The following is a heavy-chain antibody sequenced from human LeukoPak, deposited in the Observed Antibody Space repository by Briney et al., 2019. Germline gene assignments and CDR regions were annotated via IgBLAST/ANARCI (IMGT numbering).Heavy chain of an antibody. J-gene: IGHJ4*02. D-gene: IGHD2-2*02. V-gene: IGHV4-4*08. CDR3: ACYSSPGGWGVFDY. CDR2: IHNSGST. Sequence: PSETLSLTCTVSGGSIRNYHWSWIRQPPGKGLEWIGYIHNSGSTKYNPSLNSRVFISVDTSRNQFSLKLTSVTAADTAVYYCACYSSPGGWGVFDYWGQGALVTVSS. CDR1: GGSIRNYH.